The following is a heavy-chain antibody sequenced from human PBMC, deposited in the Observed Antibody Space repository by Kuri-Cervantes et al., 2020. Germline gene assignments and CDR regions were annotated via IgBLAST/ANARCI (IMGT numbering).Heavy chain of an antibody. CDR1: GYTLTELS. Sequence: ASVKVSCKVSGYTLTELSMHWVRQAPGKGLEWMGGFDPEDGETIYAQKFQGRVTMTEDTSTDTAYMELSSLRPEDTAFYYCAKGRGTSSQNFDSWGQGTLVTVSS. CDR2: FDPEDGET. V-gene: IGHV1-24*01. CDR3: AKGRGTSSQNFDS. D-gene: IGHD6-6*01. J-gene: IGHJ4*02.